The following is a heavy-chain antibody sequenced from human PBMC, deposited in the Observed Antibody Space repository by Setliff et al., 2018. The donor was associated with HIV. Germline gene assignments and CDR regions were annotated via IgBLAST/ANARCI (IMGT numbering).Heavy chain of an antibody. Sequence: KTSETLSLTCAVSGYSISNGYYWGWLRQSPGKGLEWIGSMFHSGNTYYNPSLESRVSMSVDTSTNQVSLQLSSVTAADTAVYYCARGKSGSYDAYDMWGQGTMVTVSS. CDR3: ARGKSGSYDAYDM. V-gene: IGHV4-38-2*01. D-gene: IGHD5-12*01. CDR2: MFHSGNT. J-gene: IGHJ3*02. CDR1: GYSISNGYY.